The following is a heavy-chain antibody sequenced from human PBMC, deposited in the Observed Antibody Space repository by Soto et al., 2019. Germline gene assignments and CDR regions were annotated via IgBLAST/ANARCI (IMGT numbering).Heavy chain of an antibody. CDR3: ARGIQQLVLDYYYYYMDV. CDR1: GGSISSYY. J-gene: IGHJ6*03. CDR2: IYYSGST. D-gene: IGHD6-13*01. Sequence: PSETPSLTCTVSGGSISSYYWSWIRQPPGKGLEWIGYIYYSGSTNYNPSLKSRVTISVDMSKNQFSLKLSSVTAADTAAYYCARGIQQLVLDYYYYYMDVWGKGTTVTVSS. V-gene: IGHV4-59*01.